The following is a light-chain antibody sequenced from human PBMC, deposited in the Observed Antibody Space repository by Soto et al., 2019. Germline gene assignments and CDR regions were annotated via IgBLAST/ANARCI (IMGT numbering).Light chain of an antibody. V-gene: IGKV1-5*03. J-gene: IGKJ1*01. Sequence: DIQMTHSPSTLSASVGDRVTITCRASQYISSWLAWYQQKPGKAPKLLIYKASSLESGVPSRFSGSGSGTEFTLTISSLQPDDFATYYCQQYNSQRTFGQGTKVEIK. CDR2: KAS. CDR3: QQYNSQRT. CDR1: QYISSW.